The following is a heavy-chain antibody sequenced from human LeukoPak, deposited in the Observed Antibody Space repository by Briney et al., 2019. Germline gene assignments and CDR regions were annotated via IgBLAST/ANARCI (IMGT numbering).Heavy chain of an antibody. CDR2: FGTRITSV. Sequence: GGSLRLSCTASGFTFSGYSMNWIRQAPGKGLEWVSSFGTRITSVYHAGSVKGRFAISRDNAKNPLYLQMNSLRAEDTALYYCAREVSEGFDFWGQGTLVTVSS. J-gene: IGHJ4*02. CDR1: GFTFSGYS. D-gene: IGHD3-22*01. V-gene: IGHV3-21*01. CDR3: AREVSEGFDF.